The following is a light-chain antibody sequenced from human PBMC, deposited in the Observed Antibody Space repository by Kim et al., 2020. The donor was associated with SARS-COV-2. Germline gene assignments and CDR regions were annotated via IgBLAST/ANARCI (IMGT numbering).Light chain of an antibody. CDR1: QGLSNA. CDR2: GAT. J-gene: IGKJ1*01. V-gene: IGKV1-NL1*01. Sequence: DIQMTQSPSSLSPSVGDTVTITCRASQGLSNALAWYQHKPGKAPKLLVYGATTLQSGVPSRFSGSGSGTEYTLTISSLQPEDLGTFYCQQSYGIPWTFGQGTQVDIK. CDR3: QQSYGIPWT.